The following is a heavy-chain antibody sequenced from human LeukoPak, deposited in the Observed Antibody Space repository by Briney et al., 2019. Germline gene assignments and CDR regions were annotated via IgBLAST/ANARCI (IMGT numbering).Heavy chain of an antibody. V-gene: IGHV3-30*03. J-gene: IGHJ4*02. D-gene: IGHD4-17*01. CDR3: ATSNYGDSDY. Sequence: PGRSLRLSCAASGFTFSSYGMHWVRQAPGKGLEWVAVISYDGSNKYYADSVKGRFTISRDNSKNTLYLRMNSLRAEDTAVYYCATSNYGDSDYWGQGTLVTVSS. CDR1: GFTFSSYG. CDR2: ISYDGSNK.